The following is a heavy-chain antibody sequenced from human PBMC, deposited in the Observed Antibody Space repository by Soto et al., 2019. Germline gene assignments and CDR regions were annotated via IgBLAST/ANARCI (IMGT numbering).Heavy chain of an antibody. V-gene: IGHV3-23*01. CDR1: GFTFSTYA. CDR2: ISGSGDTT. Sequence: EVLLLESGGNLVQPGGSLRLSCAASGFTFSTYAMSWVRQAPGRGLEWVSAISGSGDTTYYADSVKGRFTISRDNSKNTLYLQMNSLRAEDTAVYYCANYLLLSSNSYLNDYWGQGTLVTVSS. D-gene: IGHD6-6*01. J-gene: IGHJ4*02. CDR3: ANYLLLSSNSYLNDY.